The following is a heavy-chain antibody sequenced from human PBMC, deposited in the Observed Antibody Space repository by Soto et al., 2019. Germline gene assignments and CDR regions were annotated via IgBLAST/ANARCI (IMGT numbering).Heavy chain of an antibody. J-gene: IGHJ4*02. D-gene: IGHD1-26*01. CDR2: ISTDGTEK. V-gene: IGHV3-30-3*01. CDR3: ARRGSGSYYDY. CDR1: GFTFSSYV. Sequence: VQLVESGGGVAQPGESLRLSCVASGFTFSSYVIHWVRQAPGKGLEWVALISTDGTEKHYPGSVRGRFTISRDNSKNTLYLQMNSLRAEDTAVYYCARRGSGSYYDYWGQGTLVTVSS.